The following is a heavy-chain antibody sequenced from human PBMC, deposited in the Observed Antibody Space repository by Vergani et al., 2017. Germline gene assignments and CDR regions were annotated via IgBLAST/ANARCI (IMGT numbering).Heavy chain of an antibody. D-gene: IGHD5-12*01. CDR2: INPKTGDT. Sequence: QVQLVQSGAEVRKPGASVTVSCKTSEYSFIGYYIHWVRQAPGQGLEWMGRINPKTGDTIYAQNFQDRVSMTRETSITTAYMELRRLRSDDTAVYYCARDGSPYDPRFDYWGQGTLVTVSS. CDR1: EYSFIGYY. CDR3: ARDGSPYDPRFDY. J-gene: IGHJ4*02. V-gene: IGHV1-2*02.